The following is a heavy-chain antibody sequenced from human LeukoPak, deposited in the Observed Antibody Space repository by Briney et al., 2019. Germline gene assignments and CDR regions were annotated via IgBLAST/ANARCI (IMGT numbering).Heavy chain of an antibody. Sequence: GGSLRLSCAASGFTFSSYSMNWVRQAPGKGLERVSSISSSSSNKYYADSVKGRFTISRDNAKNSLFLQMNSLRAEDTAVYYCARVLRYCSGGNCYSGGLGYMDVWGKGTTVTISS. CDR1: GFTFSSYS. CDR2: ISSSSSNK. V-gene: IGHV3-21*04. CDR3: ARVLRYCSGGNCYSGGLGYMDV. J-gene: IGHJ6*03. D-gene: IGHD2-15*01.